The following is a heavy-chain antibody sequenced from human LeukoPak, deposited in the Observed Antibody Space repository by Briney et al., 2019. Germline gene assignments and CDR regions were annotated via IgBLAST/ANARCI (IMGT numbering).Heavy chain of an antibody. V-gene: IGHV5-51*01. CDR2: IYPADSDI. D-gene: IGHD2-15*01. CDR1: GYSINNYW. J-gene: IGHJ5*02. CDR3: ARQEYCSGGSCYTWFDP. Sequence: GASLKISCKGSGYSINNYWIGWVRQMPGKGLEWMGIIYPADSDIRYSPSFQGQVTISADKSISTAYLQWSSLKASDTAMYYCARQEYCSGGSCYTWFDPWGQGTLVTVSS.